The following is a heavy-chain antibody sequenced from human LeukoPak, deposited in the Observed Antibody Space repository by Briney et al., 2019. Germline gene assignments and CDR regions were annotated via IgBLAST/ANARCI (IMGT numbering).Heavy chain of an antibody. Sequence: PSQTLSLTCTVSGGSISSGDYYWSWIRQPPGKGLEWIGYIYYSGSTYYNPSLKSRVTISVDTSKNQFSLKLSSVTAADAAVYYCARDTHYGGLDYWGQGTLVTVSS. D-gene: IGHD4-23*01. CDR2: IYYSGST. CDR3: ARDTHYGGLDY. J-gene: IGHJ4*02. CDR1: GGSISSGDYY. V-gene: IGHV4-30-4*01.